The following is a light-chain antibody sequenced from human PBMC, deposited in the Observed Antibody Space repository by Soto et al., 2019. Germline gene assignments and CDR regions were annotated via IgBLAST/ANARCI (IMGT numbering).Light chain of an antibody. CDR1: QNISRF. V-gene: IGKV1-39*01. CDR2: SVS. CDR3: QQSYGPPPT. Sequence: DIQMTQSPSSLSASVGDRVTSTCRSSQNISRFLSWYQQKQGKAPNLLIYSVSSLRTGVPSRFSGSGSGTDFTLTISSLQPEDFATYFCQQSYGPPPTFGQGTKVEIK. J-gene: IGKJ1*01.